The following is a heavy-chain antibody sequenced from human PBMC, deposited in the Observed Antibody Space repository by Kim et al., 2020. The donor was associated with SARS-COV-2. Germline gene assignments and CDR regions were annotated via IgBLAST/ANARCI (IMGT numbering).Heavy chain of an antibody. D-gene: IGHD3-16*01. Sequence: SVKVSCKASGGTFSSYTISWVRQAPGQGLEWMGRIIPILGIANYAQKFQGRVTITADKSTSTACMELSSLRSEDTAVYYCARGGTEADYYYGMDVWGQGTTVTVSS. CDR1: GGTFSSYT. CDR3: ARGGTEADYYYGMDV. CDR2: IIPILGIA. V-gene: IGHV1-69*02. J-gene: IGHJ6*02.